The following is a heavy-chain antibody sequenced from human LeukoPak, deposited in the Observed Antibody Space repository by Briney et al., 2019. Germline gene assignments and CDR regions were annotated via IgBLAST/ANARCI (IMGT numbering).Heavy chain of an antibody. Sequence: SETLSLARTVAARSISSYYCSWIRQLPGNVLEWDGYIYYRGSTNYNPSVKRRVTISVDTSKNQFSLKLSPVTAADTAVYYCARQNYYDSSGYYALFDYWGQGTLVTVSS. J-gene: IGHJ4*02. V-gene: IGHV4-59*08. D-gene: IGHD3-22*01. CDR3: ARQNYYDSSGYYALFDY. CDR2: IYYRGST. CDR1: ARSISSYY.